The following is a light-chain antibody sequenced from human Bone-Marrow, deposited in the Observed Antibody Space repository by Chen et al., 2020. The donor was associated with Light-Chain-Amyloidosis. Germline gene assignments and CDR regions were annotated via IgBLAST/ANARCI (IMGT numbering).Light chain of an antibody. CDR1: NIGSTS. J-gene: IGLJ3*02. CDR3: QVWDRSSDRPV. CDR2: DDS. Sequence: SYVLTQPSSVSVAPGQTVTIACGGNNIGSTSVHWYQQTPGQAPLLVVYDDSDRPSGIPERLSGPNSGNTATLTISRVEAGDEADYYCQVWDRSSDRPVFGGGTKLTVL. V-gene: IGLV3-21*02.